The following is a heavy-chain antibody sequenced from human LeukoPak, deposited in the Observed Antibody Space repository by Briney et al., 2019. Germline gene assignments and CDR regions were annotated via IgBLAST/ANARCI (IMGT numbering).Heavy chain of an antibody. CDR3: AIMHGYYDGSGFWVQ. V-gene: IGHV3-23*01. Sequence: GGSLRLSCAASGISFNSFAMNWVRQAPGKGLEWVSFISPSGDRTSNADSVEGRFTISRDNTRNTLYLQMNSLRDEDTGVYYCAIMHGYYDGSGFWVQWGQGTLVTVSS. J-gene: IGHJ4*02. CDR1: GISFNSFA. CDR2: ISPSGDRT. D-gene: IGHD3-22*01.